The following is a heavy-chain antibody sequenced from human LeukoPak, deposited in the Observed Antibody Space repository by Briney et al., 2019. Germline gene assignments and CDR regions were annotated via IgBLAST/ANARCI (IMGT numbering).Heavy chain of an antibody. D-gene: IGHD3-22*01. CDR1: GGTFSSYA. CDR3: ARDLSYYDSSGLPGTFDY. V-gene: IGHV1-69*13. Sequence: SVKVSCKASGGTFSSYAISWVRQAPGQGLEWMGGIIPIFGTANYAQKFQGRVTITADESTSTAYMELSSLRSEDTAVYYCARDLSYYDSSGLPGTFDYWGQGTLVTVSS. CDR2: IIPIFGTA. J-gene: IGHJ4*02.